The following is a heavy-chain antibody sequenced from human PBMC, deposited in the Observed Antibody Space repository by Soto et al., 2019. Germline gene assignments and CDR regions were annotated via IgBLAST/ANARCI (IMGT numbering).Heavy chain of an antibody. D-gene: IGHD3-16*01. Sequence: QVQLVQSGAEVKKPGASVKISCKASGFAFTSYAIHLVRQAPGQRLEWMGWINAGNGNTKYSHKLQGSVTITRDTSASTAYMELSGLRSEDTAVYYCARDLRRGGVGYGMDIWGQGTTVTVSS. CDR2: INAGNGNT. V-gene: IGHV1-3*01. CDR3: ARDLRRGGVGYGMDI. CDR1: GFAFTSYA. J-gene: IGHJ6*02.